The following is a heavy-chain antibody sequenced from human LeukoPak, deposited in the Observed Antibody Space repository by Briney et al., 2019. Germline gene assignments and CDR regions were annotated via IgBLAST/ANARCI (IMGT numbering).Heavy chain of an antibody. D-gene: IGHD5-24*01. J-gene: IGHJ6*03. CDR1: GFTVSSNY. CDR3: ARDGYSNYYYYMDV. Sequence: PGGSLRLSCAASGFTVSSNYMSWVRQAPGKGREWVSVIYSGGCTYYADSVKGRFTISRDNSKTTLYLQMNRLRPEDTAVYYCARDGYSNYYYYMDVWGKGTTVTVSS. CDR2: IYSGGCT. V-gene: IGHV3-66*02.